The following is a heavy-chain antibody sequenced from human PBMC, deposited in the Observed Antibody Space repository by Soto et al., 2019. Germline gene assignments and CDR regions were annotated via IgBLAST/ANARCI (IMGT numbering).Heavy chain of an antibody. V-gene: IGHV3-9*01. CDR3: AKDLIVGPGD. D-gene: IGHD1-26*01. CDR2: ISWNSGNI. CDR1: GFTFDDYA. J-gene: IGHJ4*02. Sequence: EVQLVESGGGLVQPGRSLRLSCAASGFTFDDYAMHWVRQAPGKGLEWVSGISWNSGNIGYADSVKGRFTISRDNAKNSLHLQMNSLRPDDTALYHCAKDLIVGPGDWGQGTLVTVSS.